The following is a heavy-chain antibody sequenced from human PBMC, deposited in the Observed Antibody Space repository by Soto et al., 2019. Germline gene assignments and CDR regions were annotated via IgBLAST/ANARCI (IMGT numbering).Heavy chain of an antibody. CDR3: ARDRDYYDSSGPGGFDI. J-gene: IGHJ3*02. D-gene: IGHD3-22*01. CDR2: ISSSGSTI. V-gene: IGHV3-11*01. Sequence: GGSLRLSCAASGFTFSDYYMSWIRQAPGKGLEWVSYISSSGSTIYYADSVKGRFTISRDNAKNSLYLQMNSLRAEDTAVYYCARDRDYYDSSGPGGFDIWGQGTMVTVS. CDR1: GFTFSDYY.